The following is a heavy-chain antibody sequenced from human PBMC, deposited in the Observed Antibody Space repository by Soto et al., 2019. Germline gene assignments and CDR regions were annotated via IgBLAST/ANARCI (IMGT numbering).Heavy chain of an antibody. CDR3: ARRGTSWESYYFDY. Sequence: EVQLVESGGGLVQPGESLRLSCAASGLSVSDNYMSWVRQAPGKGLEWVSIIYSGGNTYFADSVRGRFTISRDNSKNTLYLQMNSLRAEDTAVYYCARRGTSWESYYFDYWGQGTLVTVSS. J-gene: IGHJ4*02. D-gene: IGHD1-26*01. CDR1: GLSVSDNY. V-gene: IGHV3-66*01. CDR2: IYSGGNT.